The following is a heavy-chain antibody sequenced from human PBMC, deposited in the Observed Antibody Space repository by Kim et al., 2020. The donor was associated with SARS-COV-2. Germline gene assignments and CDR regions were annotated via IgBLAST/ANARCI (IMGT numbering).Heavy chain of an antibody. CDR1: GGSFSGYY. Sequence: PETLSLTCAVYGGSFSGYYWSWIRQPPGKGLEWIGEINHSGSTNYNPSLKSRVTISVDTSKNQFSLKLSSVTAADTAVYYCARAIRVRGARGAFDIWGQG. CDR2: INHSGST. D-gene: IGHD3-10*01. V-gene: IGHV4-34*01. J-gene: IGHJ3*02. CDR3: ARAIRVRGARGAFDI.